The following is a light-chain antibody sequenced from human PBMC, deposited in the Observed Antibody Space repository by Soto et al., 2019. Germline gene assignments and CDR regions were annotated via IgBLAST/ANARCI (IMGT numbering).Light chain of an antibody. V-gene: IGLV2-23*01. J-gene: IGLJ3*02. CDR3: NSYAGSDTWV. Sequence: QSALTQPASVSGSPGQPITISCTGNSSDVGSYNLVSWYQQHPGKVPKLMIYENNKRPSGLSNRFSGSKSGNTASLTISGLQAEDEADYYCNSYAGSDTWVFGGGTKLTVL. CDR1: SSDVGSYNL. CDR2: ENN.